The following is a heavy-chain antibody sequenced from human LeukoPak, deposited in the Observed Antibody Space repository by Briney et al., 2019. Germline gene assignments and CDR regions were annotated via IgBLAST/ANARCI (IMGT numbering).Heavy chain of an antibody. CDR2: IYYSGST. V-gene: IGHV4-30-4*01. CDR3: ARASLIAVVYYFDY. Sequence: SQTLSLTCTVSGGSISSGDYYWSWIRQPPGKGLEWIGYIYYSGSTYYNPSLKSRVTISVDTSKNQFSLKLSSVTAADTAVYYCARASLIAVVYYFDYWGQGTLVTVSS. CDR1: GGSISSGDYY. D-gene: IGHD6-19*01. J-gene: IGHJ4*02.